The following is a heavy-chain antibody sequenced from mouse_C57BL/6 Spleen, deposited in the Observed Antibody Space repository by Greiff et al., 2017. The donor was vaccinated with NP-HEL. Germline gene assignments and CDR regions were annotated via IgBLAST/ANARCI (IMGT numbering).Heavy chain of an antibody. J-gene: IGHJ2*01. Sequence: QVQLQQPGAELVKPGASVKLSCKASGYTFTSYWMHWVKQRPGQGLEWIGMIHPNSGSTNYNEKFKSKATLTVDKSSSTAYMQLSSLTSEDSAVYYCAREAITTVVVDYWGQGTTLTVSS. CDR1: GYTFTSYW. V-gene: IGHV1-64*01. D-gene: IGHD1-1*01. CDR3: AREAITTVVVDY. CDR2: IHPNSGST.